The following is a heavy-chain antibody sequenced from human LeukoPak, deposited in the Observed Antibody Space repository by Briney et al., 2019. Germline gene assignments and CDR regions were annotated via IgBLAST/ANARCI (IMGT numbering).Heavy chain of an antibody. J-gene: IGHJ4*02. Sequence: GGSLRLSCAASGFTFSSYAMHWVRQAPGKGLEWVAVISYDGSNKYYADSVKGRFTISRDNSKNTLYLQMNSLRAEDTAVYYCAKPYCGGDCSVALDYWGQGTLVTVSS. CDR1: GFTFSSYA. CDR2: ISYDGSNK. CDR3: AKPYCGGDCSVALDY. D-gene: IGHD2-21*02. V-gene: IGHV3-30-3*01.